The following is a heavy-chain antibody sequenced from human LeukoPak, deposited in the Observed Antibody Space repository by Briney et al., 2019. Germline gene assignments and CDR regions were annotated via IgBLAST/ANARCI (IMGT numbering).Heavy chain of an antibody. V-gene: IGHV5-51*01. CDR1: GYMFTRYW. CDR3: ARRGGYDRSDYPYYFDY. D-gene: IGHD3-22*01. Sequence: GESLQISSQGSGYMFTRYWIAWVRPMPGKGLEWIGFIYPGDSDTKYNPSFRGQVTISADESVGAAYLQLNTLKASDTAMYFCARRGGYDRSDYPYYFDYWGPGTLVTVSS. J-gene: IGHJ4*02. CDR2: IYPGDSDT.